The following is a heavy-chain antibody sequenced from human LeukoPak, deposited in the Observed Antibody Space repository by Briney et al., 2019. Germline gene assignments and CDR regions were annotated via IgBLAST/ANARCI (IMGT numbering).Heavy chain of an antibody. Sequence: GGSLRLSCAASGFTFSSYAMSWVRQAPGKGLEWVSAISVSGGSTYYADPVKGRFTISRNNSKNTLYLQMNSLRAEDTAVYYCAKGITYYYDSSGFYFDYWGQGTLVTVSS. CDR3: AKGITYYYDSSGFYFDY. J-gene: IGHJ4*02. V-gene: IGHV3-23*01. D-gene: IGHD3-22*01. CDR1: GFTFSSYA. CDR2: ISVSGGST.